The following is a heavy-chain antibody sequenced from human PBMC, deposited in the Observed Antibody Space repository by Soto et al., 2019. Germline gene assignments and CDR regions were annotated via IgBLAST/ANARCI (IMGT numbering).Heavy chain of an antibody. V-gene: IGHV1-18*01. CDR1: GYTFTSYG. J-gene: IGHJ4*02. Sequence: QVQLVQSGPEVKKPGASVKVSCKTSGYTFTSYGIAWVRQAPGQGLEWMGWISTYKGNTNYAQKFQGRVTMTTDTSPSTGYMELRSLRSDDTAVYYCATRSPAFDYWGQGTLVTVSS. CDR3: ATRSPAFDY. CDR2: ISTYKGNT.